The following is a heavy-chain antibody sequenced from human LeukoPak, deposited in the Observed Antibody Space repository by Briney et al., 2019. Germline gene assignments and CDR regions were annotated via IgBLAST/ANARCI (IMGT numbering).Heavy chain of an antibody. D-gene: IGHD6-13*01. CDR2: ISSSGSTI. J-gene: IGHJ3*02. V-gene: IGHV3-11*04. CDR3: ARGRRDSSWYGCDAFDI. CDR1: GFTFSDYY. Sequence: GGSLRLSCAASGFTFSDYYMSWIRQAPGKGLEWVSYISSSGSTIYYADSVKGRFTISRDNAKNSLYLQMNSLRAEDTAIYYCARGRRDSSWYGCDAFDIWGQGTMVTVSS.